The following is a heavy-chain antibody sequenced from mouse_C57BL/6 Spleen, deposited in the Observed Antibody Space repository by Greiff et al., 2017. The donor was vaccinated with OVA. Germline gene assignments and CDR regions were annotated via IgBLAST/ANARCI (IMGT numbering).Heavy chain of an antibody. CDR3: ARRGGFYYGNYYAMDY. CDR1: GYTFTDYY. J-gene: IGHJ4*01. Sequence: VQLQQSGPELVKPGASVKISCKASGYTFTDYYMNWVKQSHGKSLEWIGDINPNNGGTSYNQKFKGKATLTVDKSSSTAYMELRSLTSEDSAVYYCARRGGFYYGNYYAMDYWGQGTSVTVSS. CDR2: INPNNGGT. V-gene: IGHV1-26*01. D-gene: IGHD2-1*01.